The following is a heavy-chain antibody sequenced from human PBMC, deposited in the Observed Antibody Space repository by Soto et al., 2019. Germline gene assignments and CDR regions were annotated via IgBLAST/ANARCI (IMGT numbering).Heavy chain of an antibody. CDR1: GGSISSYY. V-gene: IGHV4-59*01. Sequence: PSETLSLTCTVSGGSISSYYWSWFRQPPGKGLEWIGYIYYSGSTNYNPSLKSRVTISVDTSKNQFSLKLSSVTAADTAVYYCARFDGSGRYFDYWGQGTLVTVS. D-gene: IGHD2-15*01. CDR2: IYYSGST. J-gene: IGHJ4*02. CDR3: ARFDGSGRYFDY.